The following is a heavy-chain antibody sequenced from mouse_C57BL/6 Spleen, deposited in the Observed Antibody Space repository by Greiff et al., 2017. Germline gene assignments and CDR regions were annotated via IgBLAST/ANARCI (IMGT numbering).Heavy chain of an antibody. CDR2: IWSGGST. J-gene: IGHJ2*01. V-gene: IGHV2-2*01. CDR3: ARGGLTADYFDY. Sequence: QVQLKESGPGLVQPSQSLSITCTVSGFSLTSYGVHWVRQSPGKGLEWLGVIWSGGSTDNNAAFISILSISKDNSKSQVFFKMNSLQADDTAIYYCARGGLTADYFDYWGQGTTLTVSS. CDR1: GFSLTSYG. D-gene: IGHD4-1*01.